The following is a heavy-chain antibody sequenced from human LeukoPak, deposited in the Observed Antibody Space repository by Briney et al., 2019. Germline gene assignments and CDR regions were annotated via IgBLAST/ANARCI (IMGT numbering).Heavy chain of an antibody. CDR1: GGSFSGYY. CDR3: ARDRIAGINWFDP. V-gene: IGHV3-21*01. D-gene: IGHD6-13*01. Sequence: ETLSLTCAVYGGSFSGYYWSWIRQPPGKGLEWVSSISSSSSYIYYADSVKGRFTISRDNAKNSLYLQMNSLRAEDTAVYYCARDRIAGINWFDPWGQGTLVTVSS. CDR2: ISSSSSYI. J-gene: IGHJ5*02.